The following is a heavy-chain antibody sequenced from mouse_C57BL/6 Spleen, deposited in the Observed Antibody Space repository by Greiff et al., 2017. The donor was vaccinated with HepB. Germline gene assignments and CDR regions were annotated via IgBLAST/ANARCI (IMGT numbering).Heavy chain of an antibody. Sequence: QVQLQQPGAELVRPGTSVKLSCKASGYTFTSYWMHWVKQRPGQGLEWIGVIDPSDSYTNYNQKFKGKATLTVDTSSSTAYMQLSSLTSEDSAVYYCARSYYGSGGDYWGQGTTLTVSS. CDR3: ARSYYGSGGDY. D-gene: IGHD1-1*01. J-gene: IGHJ2*01. CDR1: GYTFTSYW. V-gene: IGHV1-59*01. CDR2: IDPSDSYT.